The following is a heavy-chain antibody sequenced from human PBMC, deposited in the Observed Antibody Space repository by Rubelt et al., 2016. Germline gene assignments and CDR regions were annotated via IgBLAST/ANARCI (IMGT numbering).Heavy chain of an antibody. V-gene: IGHV5-51*01. J-gene: IGHJ4*02. CDR2: IYPGDYDT. D-gene: IGHD3-10*01. CDR1: GYSFTSSW. Sequence: EVQLVQSGAEVKMPGESLSISCKGSGYSFTSSWIGWVRQMPGKALEWMGIIYPGDYDTRYSQSLQVQVTHSAEQVISTADRQWSSLKASDTAMYYCARSDYGSGTRFDYWAQGTLVTVSS. CDR3: ARSDYGSGTRFDY.